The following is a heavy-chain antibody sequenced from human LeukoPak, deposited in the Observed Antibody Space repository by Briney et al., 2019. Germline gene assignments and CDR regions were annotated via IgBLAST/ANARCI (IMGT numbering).Heavy chain of an antibody. CDR1: GFTFSSYW. D-gene: IGHD2-2*01. Sequence: PGGSLRLSCAASGFTFSSYWMHWVRQAPGKGLVWVSRINSDGSSTSYADSVKGRFTISRDNAKNTLYLQMNSLRAEDTAVYYCARDLNIVVVPAAIGPYYYYGMDVWGQGNTVTVSS. CDR2: INSDGSST. CDR3: ARDLNIVVVPAAIGPYYYYGMDV. J-gene: IGHJ6*02. V-gene: IGHV3-74*01.